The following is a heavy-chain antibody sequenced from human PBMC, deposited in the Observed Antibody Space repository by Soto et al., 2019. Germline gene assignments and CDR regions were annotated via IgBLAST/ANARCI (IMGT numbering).Heavy chain of an antibody. Sequence: GGSLRLSCAASGFTFSSYSMNWVRQAPGKGLEWVSYISSSSSTIYYADSVKGRFTISRDNAKNSLYLQMNSLRDEDTAVYYCARERIAAAGPTLGMDVWGQGTTVTVSS. CDR3: ARERIAAAGPTLGMDV. CDR2: ISSSSSTI. V-gene: IGHV3-48*02. D-gene: IGHD6-13*01. J-gene: IGHJ6*02. CDR1: GFTFSSYS.